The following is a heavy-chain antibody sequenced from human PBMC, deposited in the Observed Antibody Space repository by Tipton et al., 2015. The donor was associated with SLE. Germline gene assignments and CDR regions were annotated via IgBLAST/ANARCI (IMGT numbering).Heavy chain of an antibody. V-gene: IGHV4-39*07. Sequence: GLVKPSETLSLICNVSGASISDNTYYWGWVRQPPGKGLEWIGNTYHSDSAFYNPSLKSRVTISVDPSKNQFSLKLTSLTAADTAIYFCARDGGGDMLDFWGQGALVAVSS. CDR2: TYHSDSA. CDR3: ARDGGGDMLDF. CDR1: GASISDNTYY. J-gene: IGHJ4*02. D-gene: IGHD3-3*01.